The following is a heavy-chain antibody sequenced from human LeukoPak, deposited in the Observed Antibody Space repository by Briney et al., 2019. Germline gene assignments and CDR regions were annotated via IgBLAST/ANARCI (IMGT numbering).Heavy chain of an antibody. CDR3: ARGGYYAASDI. Sequence: GGSLRLSCAASGLIFSSHAMPWVRQAPGKGLEYVSAIVSNGGNTYYADSVRGRFTISRDNSKDTVYLQMGSLRPEDTAVYYCARGGYYAASDIWGQGALVTVSS. CDR2: IVSNGGNT. D-gene: IGHD3-3*01. CDR1: GLIFSSHA. J-gene: IGHJ4*02. V-gene: IGHV3-64*02.